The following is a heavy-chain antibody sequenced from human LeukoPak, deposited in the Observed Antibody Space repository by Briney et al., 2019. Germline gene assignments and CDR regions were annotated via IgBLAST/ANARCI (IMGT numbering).Heavy chain of an antibody. J-gene: IGHJ4*02. CDR2: INPNSGGT. V-gene: IGHV1-2*02. CDR3: ARQRITMVRGVIKLIDY. D-gene: IGHD3-10*01. CDR1: GCTFTGYY. Sequence: ASVNVSCKASGCTFTGYYMHWVRQAPGQGLEWMGWINPNSGGTNYAQKFQGRVTMTRDTSISTAYMELNRLRSDDTAVYYCARQRITMVRGVIKLIDYWGQGNRVTVSS.